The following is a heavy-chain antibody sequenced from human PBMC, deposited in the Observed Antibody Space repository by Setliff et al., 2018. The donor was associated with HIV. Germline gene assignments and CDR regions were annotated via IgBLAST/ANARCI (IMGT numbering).Heavy chain of an antibody. CDR1: GGSIGSFY. Sequence: SETLSLTCTVSGGSIGSFYWSWIRQPPGKTLEWIGYVSYSGSTKYKPSLKSRVTISVDTSKNQFSLKLSSVTAADTAVYYCARGLWFGGSYWFDPWGQGTLVTVSA. CDR2: VSYSGST. CDR3: ARGLWFGGSYWFDP. V-gene: IGHV4-59*01. D-gene: IGHD3-10*01. J-gene: IGHJ5*02.